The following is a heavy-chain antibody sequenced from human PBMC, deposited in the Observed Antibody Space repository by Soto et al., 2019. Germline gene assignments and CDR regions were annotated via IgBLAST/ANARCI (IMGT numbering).Heavy chain of an antibody. V-gene: IGHV4-30-2*01. Sequence: QLQLQESGSGLVKPSQTLSLTCAVSGGSISSGGYSWSWIRQPPGKGLEWIGYIYDRENTYYNPSHKSRVTISVDRSKNQFALKLSSVTAADTAVYYCAVGALIFHPWGQGTLVTVSS. CDR2: IYDRENT. CDR3: AVGALIFHP. D-gene: IGHD1-26*01. J-gene: IGHJ5*02. CDR1: GGSISSGGYS.